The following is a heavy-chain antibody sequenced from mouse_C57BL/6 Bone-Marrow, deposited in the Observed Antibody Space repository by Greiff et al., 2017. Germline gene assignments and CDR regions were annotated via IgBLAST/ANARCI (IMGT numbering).Heavy chain of an antibody. Sequence: EVQLQQSVAELVRPGASVKLSCTASGFNIKNTYMHWVKQRPEQGLEWIGRIDPANGNTKYAPKFQGKATITADTSSNTAYLQLSSLTSEDTAIYYCARRVPNYYGRSYYAMDYWGQGTSVTVSS. D-gene: IGHD1-1*01. CDR2: IDPANGNT. J-gene: IGHJ4*01. CDR1: GFNIKNTY. V-gene: IGHV14-3*01. CDR3: ARRVPNYYGRSYYAMDY.